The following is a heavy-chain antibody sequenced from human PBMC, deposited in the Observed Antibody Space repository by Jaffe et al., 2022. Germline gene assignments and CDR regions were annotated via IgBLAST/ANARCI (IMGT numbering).Heavy chain of an antibody. CDR2: INHSGST. Sequence: QVQLQQWGAGLLKPSETLSLTCAVYGGSFSGYYWSWIRQPPGKGLEWIGEINHSGSTNYNPSLKSRVTISVDTSKNQFSLKLSSVTAADTAVYYCARVKRRTVVPAAQAGFDYWGQGTLVTVSS. V-gene: IGHV4-34*01. CDR1: GGSFSGYY. J-gene: IGHJ4*02. D-gene: IGHD2-2*01. CDR3: ARVKRRTVVPAAQAGFDY.